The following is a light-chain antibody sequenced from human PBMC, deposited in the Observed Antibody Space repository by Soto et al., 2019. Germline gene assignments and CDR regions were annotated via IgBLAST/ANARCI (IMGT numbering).Light chain of an antibody. CDR1: SGDVGGYYY. CDR2: EVS. J-gene: IGLJ3*02. CDR3: SSHTSSNSWV. Sequence: QSVLTQPASVSGSPGQSITISCTGTSGDVGGYYYVSWYQQLPGKAPKLMISEVSNRPSGVSNRFSGSKSGNTASLTISGLQAEDEADYYCSSHTSSNSWVFGGGTKVTVL. V-gene: IGLV2-14*01.